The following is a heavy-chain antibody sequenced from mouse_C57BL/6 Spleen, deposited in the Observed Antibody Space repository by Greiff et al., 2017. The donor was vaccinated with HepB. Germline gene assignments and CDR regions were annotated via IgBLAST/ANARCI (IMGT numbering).Heavy chain of an antibody. V-gene: IGHV1-53*01. D-gene: IGHD1-1*01. J-gene: IGHJ2*01. CDR1: GYTFTSYW. Sequence: VKLQQPGTELVKPGASVKLSCKASGYTFTSYWMHWVKQRPGQGLEWIGNINPSNGGTNYNEKFKSKATLTVDKSSSTAYMQLSSLTSEDSAVYYCAREDYDYYGSTFDYWGQGTTLTVSS. CDR2: INPSNGGT. CDR3: AREDYDYYGSTFDY.